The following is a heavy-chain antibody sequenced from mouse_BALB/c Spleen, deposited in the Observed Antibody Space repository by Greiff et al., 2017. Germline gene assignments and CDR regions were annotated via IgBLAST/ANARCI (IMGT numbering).Heavy chain of an antibody. V-gene: IGHV1-4*02. CDR3: ARLGGYYVYYAMDY. CDR2: INPSSGYT. J-gene: IGHJ4*01. CDR1: GYTFTSYT. Sequence: VQLQQSAAELARPGASVKMSCKASGYTFTSYTMHWVKQRPGQGLEWIGYINPSSGYTEYNQKFKDKTTLTADKSSSTAYMQLSSLTSEDSAVYYCARLGGYYVYYAMDYWGQGTSVTVSS. D-gene: IGHD2-3*01.